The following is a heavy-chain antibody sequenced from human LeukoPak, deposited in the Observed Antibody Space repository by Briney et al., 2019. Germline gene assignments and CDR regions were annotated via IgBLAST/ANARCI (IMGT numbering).Heavy chain of an antibody. CDR3: AKDKVHSGWYRAGIDY. V-gene: IGHV3-23*01. J-gene: IGHJ4*02. CDR1: GFTFSSYA. CDR2: LSGSGGST. Sequence: GGSLRLSCAASGFTFSSYALTWVRQAPGKGLEWVSALSGSGGSTYYADSVKGRFTISRDNSKNKLYLQMNSLRAEDAAVYYCAKDKVHSGWYRAGIDYWGQGTLVTVSS. D-gene: IGHD6-19*01.